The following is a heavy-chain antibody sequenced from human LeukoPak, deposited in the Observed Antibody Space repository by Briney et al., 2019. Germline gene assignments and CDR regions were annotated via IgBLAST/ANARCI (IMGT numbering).Heavy chain of an antibody. D-gene: IGHD2-2*01. CDR2: IYSDNT. CDR1: GFTVSTNS. Sequence: GGSLRLSCTVSGFTVSTNSMSWVRQAPGKGLEWVSFIYSDNTHYSDSVKGRFTISRDNAKNSLYLQMNSLRAEDTAVYYCARDQGADIVVVPAANTGINGAFDIWGQGTMVTVSS. V-gene: IGHV3-66*01. CDR3: ARDQGADIVVVPAANTGINGAFDI. J-gene: IGHJ3*02.